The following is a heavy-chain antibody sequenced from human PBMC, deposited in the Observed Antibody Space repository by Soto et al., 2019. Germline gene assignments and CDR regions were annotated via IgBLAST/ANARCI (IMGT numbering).Heavy chain of an antibody. V-gene: IGHV3-33*01. CDR1: GFTFSSYG. Sequence: GGSLRLSCAASGFTFSSYGMHWVRQAPGKGLEWVAVIWYDGSNKYYADSVKGRFTISRDNSKNTLYLQMNSLRAEDTSVYYCARQYYDIWTGYYPSHPFDYWGQGTLVTVSS. J-gene: IGHJ4*02. D-gene: IGHD3-9*01. CDR3: ARQYYDIWTGYYPSHPFDY. CDR2: IWYDGSNK.